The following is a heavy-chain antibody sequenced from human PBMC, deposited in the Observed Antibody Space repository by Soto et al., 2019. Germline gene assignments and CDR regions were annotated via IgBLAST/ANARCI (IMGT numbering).Heavy chain of an antibody. CDR1: GGSISSGGYY. V-gene: IGHV4-31*03. J-gene: IGHJ4*02. CDR2: IYYSGST. D-gene: IGHD5-18*01. Sequence: QVQLQESGPGLVKPSQTLSLTCTVSGGSISSGGYYWSWIRQHPGKDLEWIGYIYYSGSTYYTPSLKSRVTISVDTSKNQFSLKLSSVTAADTAVYYCARSGYSYGPNPLLYWGQGTLVTVSS. CDR3: ARSGYSYGPNPLLY.